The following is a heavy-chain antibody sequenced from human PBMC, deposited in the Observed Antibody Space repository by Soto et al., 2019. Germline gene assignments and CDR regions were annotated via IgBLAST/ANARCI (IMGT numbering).Heavy chain of an antibody. Sequence: GESLKISCKGSGYSFTSYWIGWVRQMPGKGLEWMGIIYPGDSDTRYSPSFQGQFTISADKSISTAYLQWSSLKASDTAMYYCARRPTYYYDSSAYGAFDIWGQGTMVTVSS. CDR3: ARRPTYYYDSSAYGAFDI. D-gene: IGHD3-22*01. CDR1: GYSFTSYW. J-gene: IGHJ3*02. V-gene: IGHV5-51*01. CDR2: IYPGDSDT.